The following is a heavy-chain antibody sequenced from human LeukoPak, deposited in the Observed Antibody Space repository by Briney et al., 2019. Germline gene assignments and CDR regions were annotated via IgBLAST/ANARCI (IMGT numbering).Heavy chain of an antibody. CDR1: GYTFTSYY. Sequence: GASVKVSCKASGYTFTSYYMHWVRQAPGQGLEWMGWINPNSGGTNYAQKFQGWVTMTRDTSISTAYMELSRLRSDDTAVYYCARGFGSGYDFWSGYYTSFNWFDPWGQGTLVTVSS. D-gene: IGHD3-3*01. V-gene: IGHV1-2*04. CDR3: ARGFGSGYDFWSGYYTSFNWFDP. CDR2: INPNSGGT. J-gene: IGHJ5*02.